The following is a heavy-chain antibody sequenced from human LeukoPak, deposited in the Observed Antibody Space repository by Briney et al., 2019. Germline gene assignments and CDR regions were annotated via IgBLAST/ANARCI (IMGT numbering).Heavy chain of an antibody. CDR1: GFTFSSYG. J-gene: IGHJ4*02. Sequence: GGSLRLSCAASGFTFSSYGMHWVRQAPGKGLEWVAVISYDGSNTYYADSVKGRFTISRDNSKNTLYLQMNSLRAEDTAVYYCAKSIGAYSSGWYYFDYWGQGTLVTVSS. CDR2: ISYDGSNT. D-gene: IGHD6-19*01. V-gene: IGHV3-30*18. CDR3: AKSIGAYSSGWYYFDY.